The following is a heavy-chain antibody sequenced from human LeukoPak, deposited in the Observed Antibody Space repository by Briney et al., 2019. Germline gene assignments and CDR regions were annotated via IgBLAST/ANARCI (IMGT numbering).Heavy chain of an antibody. CDR1: GFTFSSYW. D-gene: IGHD1-26*01. CDR2: IKQDGSEK. V-gene: IGHV3-7*01. J-gene: IGHJ3*02. CDR3: ARYGSYGSHDAFDI. Sequence: GGSLRLSCAASGFTFSSYWMSWVRQAPGKGLEWVANIKQDGSEKYYVDSVKGRFTISRDNAKNSLYLQMNSLRDEDTAVYYCARYGSYGSHDAFDIWGQGTMVTVSS.